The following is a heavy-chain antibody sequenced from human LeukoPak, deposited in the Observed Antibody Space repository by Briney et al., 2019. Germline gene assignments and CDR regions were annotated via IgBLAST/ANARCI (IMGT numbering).Heavy chain of an antibody. Sequence: SETLSLTCAVYGGSFSGYYWSWLRQPPGKGLEWIGEINHSGSTNYNPSPKSRVTISVDTSKNQFSLKLSSVTAADTAVYYCASGLWFGEPPLSFWGQGTLVTVSS. J-gene: IGHJ4*02. CDR3: ASGLWFGEPPLSF. D-gene: IGHD3-10*01. CDR2: INHSGST. V-gene: IGHV4-34*01. CDR1: GGSFSGYY.